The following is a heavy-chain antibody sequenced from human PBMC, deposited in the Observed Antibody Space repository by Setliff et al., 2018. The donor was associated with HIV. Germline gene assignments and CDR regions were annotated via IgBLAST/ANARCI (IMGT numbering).Heavy chain of an antibody. Sequence: PGESLKISCKGSKYSFDNYWIGWVRQMPGKGLQYIGIIYPSDSDTRYSPSLQRQATLSADKSTSTVYLELTNLKASDSGVYYCAVSFSTGSWPLDTLDIWGQGTMVTVSS. CDR1: KYSFDNYW. CDR2: IYPSDSDT. V-gene: IGHV5-51*01. D-gene: IGHD6-13*01. CDR3: AVSFSTGSWPLDTLDI. J-gene: IGHJ3*02.